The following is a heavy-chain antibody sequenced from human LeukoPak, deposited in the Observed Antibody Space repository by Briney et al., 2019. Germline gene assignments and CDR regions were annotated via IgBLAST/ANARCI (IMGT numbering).Heavy chain of an antibody. Sequence: SGTLSLTCAVSGGSISSSNWWSWVRQPPGKGLEWIGEIYHSGSTNYNPSLKSRVTISVDTSKNQYSLKLTSVTAADTAVYYCARLYLPATRFDYWGQGTLVTVSS. CDR3: ARLYLPATRFDY. D-gene: IGHD5-24*01. CDR2: IYHSGST. V-gene: IGHV4-4*02. CDR1: GGSISSSNW. J-gene: IGHJ4*02.